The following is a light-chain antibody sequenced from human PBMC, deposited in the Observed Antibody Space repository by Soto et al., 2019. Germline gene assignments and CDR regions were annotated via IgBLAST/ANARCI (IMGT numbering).Light chain of an antibody. Sequence: EIVLTQSPATLSLSPGERATLSCRASQSVSSYLAWYQQKPGQAPRLLIYDASNRATGIPARFSGSGSGTDCTLTISSLEPEDFAVYYCQQRQTFGQGTKLEIK. CDR2: DAS. V-gene: IGKV3-11*01. J-gene: IGKJ2*01. CDR1: QSVSSY. CDR3: QQRQT.